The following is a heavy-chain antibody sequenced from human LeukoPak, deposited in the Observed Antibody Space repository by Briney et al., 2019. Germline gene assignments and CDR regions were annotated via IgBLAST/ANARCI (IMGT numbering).Heavy chain of an antibody. V-gene: IGHV1-46*01. CDR1: GYTFTSYY. CDR2: INPSGGST. D-gene: IGHD6-19*01. Sequence: GASVKVSCKASGYTFTSYYMHWVRQAPGQGLEWMGIINPSGGSTSYAQKFQGRVTMTRDTSTSTVYMELSSLRSEDTAVYYCASLFSSSGWYDSFDYWGQGTLVTVSS. J-gene: IGHJ4*02. CDR3: ASLFSSSGWYDSFDY.